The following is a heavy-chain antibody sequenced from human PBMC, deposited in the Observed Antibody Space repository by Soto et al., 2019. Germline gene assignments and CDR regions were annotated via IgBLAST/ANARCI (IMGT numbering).Heavy chain of an antibody. D-gene: IGHD4-17*01. CDR3: AILGNFYGDYYFDY. Sequence: GGSLRLSCAASGFTFSSYAMSWVRQAPGKGLEWVSAISGSGGSTYYADSVKGRFTISRDNSKNTLYLQMNSLRAEDTSVYCCAILGNFYGDYYFDYWGQGTLVTVSS. CDR1: GFTFSSYA. CDR2: ISGSGGST. J-gene: IGHJ4*02. V-gene: IGHV3-23*01.